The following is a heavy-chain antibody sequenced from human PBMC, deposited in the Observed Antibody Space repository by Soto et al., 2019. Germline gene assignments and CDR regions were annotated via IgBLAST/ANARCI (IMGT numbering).Heavy chain of an antibody. J-gene: IGHJ4*02. Sequence: QVQLVQSGAEVKKPGASVKVSCKASGYTFTSYYMHWVRQAPGQGLEWMGIINPSGGSTSYAQKFQGRVTTTRVTSTSTVYMELSSLRSEDTAVYYCASLLTNGYSSGWYQADYWGQGTLVTVSS. V-gene: IGHV1-46*01. CDR2: INPSGGST. CDR1: GYTFTSYY. CDR3: ASLLTNGYSSGWYQADY. D-gene: IGHD6-19*01.